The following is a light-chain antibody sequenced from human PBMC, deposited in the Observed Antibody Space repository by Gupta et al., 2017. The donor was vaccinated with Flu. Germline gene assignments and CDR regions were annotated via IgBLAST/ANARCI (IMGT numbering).Light chain of an antibody. CDR3: QQSDSTPYI. CDR1: QRISSY. Sequence: DIQMTQSPSSLSASVGDRVTITCRASQRISSYLNWYQQKPGKAPKLLIYAASSLQSGVPSRFSGSGSGTDFTLTISRLQPEDFATYYCQQSDSTPYIFGQGTKMEIK. CDR2: AAS. J-gene: IGKJ2*01. V-gene: IGKV1-39*01.